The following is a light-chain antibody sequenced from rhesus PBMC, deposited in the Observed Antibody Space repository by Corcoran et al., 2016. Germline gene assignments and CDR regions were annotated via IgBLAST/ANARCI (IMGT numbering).Light chain of an antibody. CDR1: QVINNN. J-gene: IGKJ1*01. CDR3: QLHDIYPRT. CDR2: YAS. Sequence: DIQMTQSLSSLSASVGDTVSITCRASQVINNNLAWYPQKPGKAPKPLIYYASIVESGVPSRFSGRGSGTDFTLTLSSLQPEDFAIYYCQLHDIYPRTFGQGTKVEFK. V-gene: IGKV1S14*01.